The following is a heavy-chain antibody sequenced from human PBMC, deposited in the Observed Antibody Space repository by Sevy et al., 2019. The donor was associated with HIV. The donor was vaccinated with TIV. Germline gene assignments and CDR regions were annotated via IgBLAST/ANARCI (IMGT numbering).Heavy chain of an antibody. CDR3: ARRNDFDI. Sequence: SETLSLTCTVSGGSINSDHWNWIRQPPGKGLEWIGYVYYTGCTNYNPSLKNRVTISVDRTKNQFSLELTSVTAADTAVYYCARRNDFDIWGQGTMVTVSS. V-gene: IGHV4-59*08. CDR1: GGSINSDH. CDR2: VYYTGCT. J-gene: IGHJ3*02.